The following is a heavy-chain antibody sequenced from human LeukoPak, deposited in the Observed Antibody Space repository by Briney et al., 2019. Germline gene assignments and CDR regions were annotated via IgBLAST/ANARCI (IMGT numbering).Heavy chain of an antibody. CDR1: GFTFSSHW. V-gene: IGHV3-74*01. J-gene: IGHJ4*02. D-gene: IGHD3-3*02. CDR2: ILTDGITT. CDR3: LRKPIYN. Sequence: GGSLRLSCAASGFTFSSHWMHWVRQAPGTGLVWVAGILTDGITTTYADSVKGRFTISRDNAENTLYLQMNSLRPEDTAVYYCLRKPIYNWGQGTLVTVSS.